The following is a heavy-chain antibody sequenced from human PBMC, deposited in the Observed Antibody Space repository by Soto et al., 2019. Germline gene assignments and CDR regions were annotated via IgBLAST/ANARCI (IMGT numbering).Heavy chain of an antibody. Sequence: SETLSLTCTVSGGSISSGDYYWSWIRQPPGKGLEWIGYIYYSGSTYYNPSLKSRVTISVDTSKNQFSLKLSSVTAADTAVYYCAREDYYYGSGSFYNWGQGTLVTVSS. D-gene: IGHD3-10*01. CDR3: AREDYYYGSGSFYN. CDR1: GGSISSGDYY. V-gene: IGHV4-30-4*01. J-gene: IGHJ4*02. CDR2: IYYSGST.